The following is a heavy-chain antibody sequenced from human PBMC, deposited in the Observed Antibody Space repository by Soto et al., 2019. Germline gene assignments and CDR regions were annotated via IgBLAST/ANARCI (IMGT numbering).Heavy chain of an antibody. CDR2: LSGSGDKT. V-gene: IGHV3-23*01. J-gene: IGHJ6*03. CDR1: GFTFDTYA. D-gene: IGHD2-15*01. CDR3: ARLECSGGSCYSGRLIDYHQYYMDV. Sequence: EVQLLESGGGLVQPGGSLRLSCTTSGFTFDTYAMSWVRQAPGKGLEWVSGLSGSGDKTYYADSVRGPFTISRDNSKNTLYLQINSLRTEDTAVYHCARLECSGGSCYSGRLIDYHQYYMDVWGKGTTVTVSS.